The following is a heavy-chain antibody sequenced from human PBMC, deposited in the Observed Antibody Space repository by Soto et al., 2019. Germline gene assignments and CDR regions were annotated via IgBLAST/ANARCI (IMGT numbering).Heavy chain of an antibody. D-gene: IGHD1-26*01. Sequence: GSLRLSCTASGFTFSNYAMSWVRQAPGKGLEWVSAITRTDSTYYADSVKGRFTISRDNSRNTLYLQMNSLGAEDAALYYCAKALVGEVGATDYWGQGTLVTVSS. CDR2: ITRTDST. CDR1: GFTFSNYA. J-gene: IGHJ4*02. CDR3: AKALVGEVGATDY. V-gene: IGHV3-23*01.